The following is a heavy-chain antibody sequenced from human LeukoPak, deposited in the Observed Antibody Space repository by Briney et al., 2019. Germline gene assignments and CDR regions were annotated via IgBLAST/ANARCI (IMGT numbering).Heavy chain of an antibody. Sequence: GGSLRLSCAASGFTFSSYAMSWVRQAPGKGLEWVSAISGSGGSTYYADSVKGRFTISRDNSKNTLYLQMNSLRAGDTAVYYCASDSGSYLGFDYWGQGTLVTVSS. V-gene: IGHV3-23*01. CDR2: ISGSGGST. D-gene: IGHD1-26*01. CDR3: ASDSGSYLGFDY. CDR1: GFTFSSYA. J-gene: IGHJ4*02.